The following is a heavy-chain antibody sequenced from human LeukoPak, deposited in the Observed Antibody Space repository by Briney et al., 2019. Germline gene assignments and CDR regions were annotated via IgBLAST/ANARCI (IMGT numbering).Heavy chain of an antibody. J-gene: IGHJ4*02. D-gene: IGHD3-10*01. Sequence: SETLSLTCTVSGASISPYYRSWIRQPAGKGLEWIGHIYTSGSTNYNPSLKSRVTVSLDSSKSQFSLKLNSVTAADTAVYYCAKEGMIRGVIDCWGQGALVTVSS. CDR3: AKEGMIRGVIDC. CDR1: GASISPYY. V-gene: IGHV4-4*07. CDR2: IYTSGST.